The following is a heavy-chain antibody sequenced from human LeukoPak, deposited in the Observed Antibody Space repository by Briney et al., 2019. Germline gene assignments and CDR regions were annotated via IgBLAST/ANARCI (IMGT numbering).Heavy chain of an antibody. CDR1: GGSFSGYY. Sequence: PSETLSLTCAVYGGSFSGYYWSWIRQPPGKGLEWIGEINHSGSTNYNPSLKSRVTISVDTSKNQFSLKLSSVTAADTALYFCARVRNYRGHDGLRSFWFDPWGQGTLVAVSS. CDR2: INHSGST. D-gene: IGHD3-16*02. CDR3: ARVRNYRGHDGLRSFWFDP. J-gene: IGHJ5*02. V-gene: IGHV4-34*01.